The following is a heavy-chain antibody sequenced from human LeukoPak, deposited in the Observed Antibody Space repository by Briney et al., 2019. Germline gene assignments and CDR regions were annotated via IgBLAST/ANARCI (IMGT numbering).Heavy chain of an antibody. V-gene: IGHV3-7*01. CDR2: IKQDGSEK. CDR1: GFTFSSYW. D-gene: IGHD3-3*01. J-gene: IGHJ4*02. Sequence: GGSLRLSCAASGFTFSSYWMSWVRQAPGKGLEWVANIKQDGSEKYYVDSVKGRFTISRDNAKNSLYLQMNSLRAEDTAVYYCARDPPYYDFWSGYPPLDYWGQGTLVTVSS. CDR3: ARDPPYYDFWSGYPPLDY.